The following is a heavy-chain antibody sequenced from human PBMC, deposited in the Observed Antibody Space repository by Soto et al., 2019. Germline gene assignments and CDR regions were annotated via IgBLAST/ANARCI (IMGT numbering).Heavy chain of an antibody. Sequence: ASVKVSCKASGYTFSGYAIHWVRQAPGQRFEWMGWINGGNGDTKYSQKFQGRVTITRDTSASTSYMELTSLGSEDTAIYHCARGYCSSTSCQYSFDYWGQGTLVTVSS. CDR3: ARGYCSSTSCQYSFDY. J-gene: IGHJ4*02. CDR1: GYTFSGYA. CDR2: INGGNGDT. D-gene: IGHD2-2*01. V-gene: IGHV1-3*01.